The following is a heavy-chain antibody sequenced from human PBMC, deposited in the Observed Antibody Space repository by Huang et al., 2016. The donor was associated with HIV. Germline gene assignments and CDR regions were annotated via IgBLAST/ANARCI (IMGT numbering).Heavy chain of an antibody. CDR1: GGTFSTFG. D-gene: IGHD5-18*01. V-gene: IGHV1-69*01. CDR3: ARPSDAAMIRDYYYPMDV. CDR2: IIPIVNTT. Sequence: QVQLVQSEAEVKKPGSSVKVSCKASGGTFSTFGLSWVRQAYGRRLEWMGGIIPIVNTTYDAQKIKGRVTLTADESTNTASMEMNSLTFEDTAVYYCARPSDAAMIRDYYYPMDVWGQGTTVTVS. J-gene: IGHJ6*02.